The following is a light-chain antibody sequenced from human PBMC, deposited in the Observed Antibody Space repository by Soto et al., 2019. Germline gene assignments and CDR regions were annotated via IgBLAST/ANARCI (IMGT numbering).Light chain of an antibody. CDR1: QSINNW. V-gene: IGKV1-5*03. J-gene: IGKJ1*01. Sequence: DIQMTQSPSTLSASVGDRLTITCRASQSINNWLAWYQKKPGRAPKLLIYKASVLETVAPSRFSGTGSGTEFTLTINGLQPDDFTTYYCQQYSSYSTFGQGTKVDIK. CDR2: KAS. CDR3: QQYSSYST.